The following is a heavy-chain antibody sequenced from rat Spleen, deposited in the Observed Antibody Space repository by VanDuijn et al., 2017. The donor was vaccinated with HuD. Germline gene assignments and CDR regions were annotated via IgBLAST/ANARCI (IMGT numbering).Heavy chain of an antibody. J-gene: IGHJ2*01. Sequence: EVQLVESGGGLVQPGNSLKLSCSASGFTFSDYGMAWVRQSPKRGLEWVATIIYDGSKTHYRDSVKGRFTISRDNTKSTLYLQMDSLRSEDTATYYCATEAYYGSPYYFDYWGQGVMVTVSS. CDR2: IIYDGSKT. CDR3: ATEAYYGSPYYFDY. D-gene: IGHD1-7*01. CDR1: GFTFSDYG. V-gene: IGHV5S10*01.